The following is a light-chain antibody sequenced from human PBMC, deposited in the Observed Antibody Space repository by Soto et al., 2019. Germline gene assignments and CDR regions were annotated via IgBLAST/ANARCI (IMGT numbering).Light chain of an antibody. CDR2: GAS. CDR1: QNVRTF. V-gene: IGKV3-11*01. Sequence: EVVLTQSPATLSLSPGERATLSCRASQNVRTFLDWYQQKPGQAPRLLIYGASNRATGIPARFSGSGSGTDFTLTISRLEPEDFAVYYCQQHSHWPPWTLGKGTKGDIK. J-gene: IGKJ1*01. CDR3: QQHSHWPPWT.